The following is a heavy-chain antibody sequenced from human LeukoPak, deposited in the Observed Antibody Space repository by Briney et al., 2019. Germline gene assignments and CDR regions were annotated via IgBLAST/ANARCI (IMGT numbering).Heavy chain of an antibody. Sequence: GASVKVSCKASGYTFTMYYIHWVRQAPGQGLEWMGWISAYNGNTNYAQKLQGRVTMTTDTSTSTAYMELRSLRSDDTAVYYCARDRGKSGSYYVDYWGQGTLVTVSS. V-gene: IGHV1-18*04. CDR1: GYTFTMYY. CDR2: ISAYNGNT. D-gene: IGHD1-26*01. J-gene: IGHJ4*02. CDR3: ARDRGKSGSYYVDY.